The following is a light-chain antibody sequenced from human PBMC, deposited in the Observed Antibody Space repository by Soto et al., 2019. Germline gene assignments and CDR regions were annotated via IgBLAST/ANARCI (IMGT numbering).Light chain of an antibody. CDR1: QSVGTL. Sequence: EIVLTQSPATLSLSPGERATLSCRASQSVGTLLAWYQQKPGQAPRLLIYDASNRATSIPARFSGSGSGTDFTLTINSLEPEDVAVYYCQQRGNSPPWTFGQGTKVEIQ. CDR2: DAS. J-gene: IGKJ1*01. V-gene: IGKV3-11*01. CDR3: QQRGNSPPWT.